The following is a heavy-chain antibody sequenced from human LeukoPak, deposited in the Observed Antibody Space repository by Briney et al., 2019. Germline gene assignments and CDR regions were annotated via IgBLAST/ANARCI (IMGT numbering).Heavy chain of an antibody. D-gene: IGHD6-19*01. Sequence: GGSLRLSCGASGFTFSSYSMNWVRQAPGKGLEWVSSISSSSSYIYYADSVKGRFTISRDNAKNSLYLQMNSLRAEDTAVYYCAREGVAGSFDYWGQGTLVTVSS. CDR1: GFTFSSYS. CDR3: AREGVAGSFDY. V-gene: IGHV3-21*01. J-gene: IGHJ4*02. CDR2: ISSSSSYI.